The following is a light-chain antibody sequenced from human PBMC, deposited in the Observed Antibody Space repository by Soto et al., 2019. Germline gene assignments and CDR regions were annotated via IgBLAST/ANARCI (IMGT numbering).Light chain of an antibody. Sequence: EIVFTQSPSILSVCPEKRATLYCRASQSISRSLAWYQQKPGQAPRLLISDASTRATGIPARFSGSGSGTEFTLTISSLQSEDFAVYYCQQFNKWPPSTFGQGTKVDI. CDR1: QSISRS. J-gene: IGKJ1*01. CDR3: QQFNKWPPST. V-gene: IGKV3-15*01. CDR2: DAS.